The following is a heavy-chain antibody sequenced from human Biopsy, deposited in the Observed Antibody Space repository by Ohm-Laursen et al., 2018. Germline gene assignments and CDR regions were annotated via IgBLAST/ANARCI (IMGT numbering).Heavy chain of an antibody. Sequence: SETLSLTCAVSGGSISNNNYYWGWIRQPPGKGLEWIGSIFYRGSTHYKPSLKSRINISVDKSKNQFSVKLNSVTATDTAVYYCARDYDTSGYYYVSWGQGTLVTVSS. CDR2: IFYRGST. V-gene: IGHV4-39*01. CDR3: ARDYDTSGYYYVS. J-gene: IGHJ5*02. D-gene: IGHD3-22*01. CDR1: GGSISNNNYY.